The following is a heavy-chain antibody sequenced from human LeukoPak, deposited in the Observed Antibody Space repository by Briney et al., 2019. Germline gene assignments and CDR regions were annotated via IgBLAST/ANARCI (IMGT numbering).Heavy chain of an antibody. J-gene: IGHJ3*02. CDR3: AAELEMATDAFDI. Sequence: SVKVSCKASGFTFTTSAMQWLRQARGQRPEWIGWIVVGSGNTNYAQKFQDRVTITRDKSTGTAYMELSRLRSDDTAVYYCAAELEMATDAFDIWGQGTMVTVSS. CDR2: IVVGSGNT. CDR1: GFTFTTSA. D-gene: IGHD5-24*01. V-gene: IGHV1-58*02.